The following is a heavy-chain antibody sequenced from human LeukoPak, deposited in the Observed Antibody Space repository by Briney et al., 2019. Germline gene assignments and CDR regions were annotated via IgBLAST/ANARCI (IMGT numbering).Heavy chain of an antibody. CDR2: IKTDGSQI. Sequence: GGTLRLSCAASGFTFSSYGMSWVRQAPGKGLEWVANIKTDGSQIYYVDSVKGRFTISRDNAKNSLYLQMNSLRAEDTAVYYCARDSGYDILTGYYDYWGQGTLVTVSS. J-gene: IGHJ4*02. CDR3: ARDSGYDILTGYYDY. V-gene: IGHV3-7*01. D-gene: IGHD3-9*01. CDR1: GFTFSSYG.